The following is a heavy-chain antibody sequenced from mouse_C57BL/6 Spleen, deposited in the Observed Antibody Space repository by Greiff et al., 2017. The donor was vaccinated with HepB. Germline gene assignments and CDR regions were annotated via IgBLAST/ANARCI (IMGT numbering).Heavy chain of an antibody. CDR3: ARVTGHWYFDV. J-gene: IGHJ1*03. CDR1: GFTFSDYG. V-gene: IGHV5-17*01. Sequence: DVMLVESGGGLVKPGGSLKLSCAASGFTFSDYGMHWVRQAPEKGLEWVAYISSGSSTIYYADTVKGRFTISRDNAKNTLFLQMTSLRSEDTAMYYCARVTGHWYFDVWGTGTTVTVSS. CDR2: ISSGSSTI. D-gene: IGHD4-1*01.